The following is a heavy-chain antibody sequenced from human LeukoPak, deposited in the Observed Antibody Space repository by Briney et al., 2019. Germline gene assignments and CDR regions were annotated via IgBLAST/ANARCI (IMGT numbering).Heavy chain of an antibody. CDR3: ARDDWNYKFTIHSYYYGMDV. V-gene: IGHV1-3*01. Sequence: ASVKVTCKASGYTFTSYAMHWVRQAPGQMLEWMGWINGGNGNTRYSQKLQGRVTITRDTSANTVYMELSSLRSGDTAVYYCARDDWNYKFTIHSYYYGMDVCGQGTTVTVSS. J-gene: IGHJ6*02. CDR2: INGGNGNT. CDR1: GYTFTSYA. D-gene: IGHD1-7*01.